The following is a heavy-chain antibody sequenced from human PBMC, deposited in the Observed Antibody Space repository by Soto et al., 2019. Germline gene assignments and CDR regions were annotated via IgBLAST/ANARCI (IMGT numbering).Heavy chain of an antibody. D-gene: IGHD2-21*01. V-gene: IGHV3-7*01. CDR2: INQDGYEE. CDR1: GFTFSTYW. J-gene: IGHJ4*02. Sequence: VHLVESGGGLVQPGGSLRLSCAASGFTFSTYWMTWVRQAPGKGLECVANINQDGYEEYYVDSVKGRFTISRDNAKNSLYLQMNRLRAKDTALYYCVGQLGDPDHWGQGTLVTVSS. CDR3: VGQLGDPDH.